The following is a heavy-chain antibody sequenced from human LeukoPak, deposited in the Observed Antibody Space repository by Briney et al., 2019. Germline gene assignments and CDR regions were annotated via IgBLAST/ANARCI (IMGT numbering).Heavy chain of an antibody. CDR3: ARDSGSCRGCAFDT. J-gene: IGHJ3*02. V-gene: IGHV3-7*01. D-gene: IGHD1-26*01. Sequence: GGSLRLSCAASQFTFSNFWMSWVRQAPGKGLEWVANTNRDGSEKYYVDSVKGRVTISRDNAMNFLYLQLNSLRVDDTAVYYCARDSGSCRGCAFDTWGQGTVLTVSS. CDR2: TNRDGSEK. CDR1: QFTFSNFW.